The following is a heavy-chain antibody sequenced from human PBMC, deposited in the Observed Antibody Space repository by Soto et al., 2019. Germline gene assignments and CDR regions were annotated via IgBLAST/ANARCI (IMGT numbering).Heavy chain of an antibody. V-gene: IGHV4-31*03. D-gene: IGHD4-4*01. CDR1: GGSISRGGYY. Sequence: QVQLQESGPGLVKPSQTLSLTCTVSGGSISRGGYYWSWIRQHPGTGLEWIGYIYYSGSTYYNPSLKSRVTKSVDTSKNQCSLKLSSVTAADTAVSYCARVVDSNPLYGMDVWGQGTTGTVSS. J-gene: IGHJ6*02. CDR3: ARVVDSNPLYGMDV. CDR2: IYYSGST.